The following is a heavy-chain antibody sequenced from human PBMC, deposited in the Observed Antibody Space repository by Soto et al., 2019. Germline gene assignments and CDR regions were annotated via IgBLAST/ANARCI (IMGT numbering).Heavy chain of an antibody. CDR2: ISCDGSIE. V-gene: IGHV3-30*03. CDR1: GFTFSNYG. Sequence: QVQLVESGGGVVQPGRSLRLSCAASGFTFSNYGMHWVRQAPGKGLDWVAGISCDGSIEYYSESVKGRFTMSRDNSENPVYLQMNSRRTDATAVYCCGRDGVWFGAYPIDNWGQGTLVTVSS. D-gene: IGHD3-10*01. CDR3: GRDGVWFGAYPIDN. J-gene: IGHJ4*02.